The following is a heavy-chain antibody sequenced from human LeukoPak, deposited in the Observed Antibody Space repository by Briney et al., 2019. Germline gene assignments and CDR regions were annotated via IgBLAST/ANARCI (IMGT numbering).Heavy chain of an antibody. J-gene: IGHJ3*02. CDR1: GFSFSNYG. CDR3: ATEVGSPTIRSAFNI. CDR2: ISYDGSHN. V-gene: IGHV3-30*03. Sequence: SGRSLRLSCAASGFSFSNYGMHWVRQAPGKGLEWVAVISYDGSHNYFADSVKGRFTISRDNSKNTLYLQMNSLRAEDMAVYYCATEVGSPTIRSAFNIWGQGTMVTVSS. D-gene: IGHD1-26*01.